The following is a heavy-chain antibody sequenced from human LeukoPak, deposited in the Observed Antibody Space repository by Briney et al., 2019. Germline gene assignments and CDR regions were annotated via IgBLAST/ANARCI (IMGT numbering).Heavy chain of an antibody. Sequence: ASVKVSCKASGSIFTKYYMHWVRQAPGQGLEWMGWISAYNGNTNYAQKLQGRVTMTTDTSTSTAYMELSRLRSDDTAVYYCARVSRFGELLNFDYWGQGTLVTVSS. J-gene: IGHJ4*02. D-gene: IGHD3-10*01. CDR2: ISAYNGNT. CDR1: GSIFTKYY. V-gene: IGHV1-18*04. CDR3: ARVSRFGELLNFDY.